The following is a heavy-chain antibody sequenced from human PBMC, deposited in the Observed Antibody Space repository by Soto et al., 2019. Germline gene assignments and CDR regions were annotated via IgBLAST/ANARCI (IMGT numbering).Heavy chain of an antibody. CDR1: DNTFTHYG. V-gene: IGHV1-18*01. CDR3: AAPGGNYFGLDV. CDR2: ISGYNGNT. Sequence: ASVKVSCKSSDNTFTHYGINWVRQAPGQGLEWMGWISGYNGNTKYAQKFQDRVTMTADTSTRSAFMHVMSLTSDATGVYFCAAPGGNYFGLDVWGQGTTVTVSS. D-gene: IGHD2-8*02. J-gene: IGHJ6*02.